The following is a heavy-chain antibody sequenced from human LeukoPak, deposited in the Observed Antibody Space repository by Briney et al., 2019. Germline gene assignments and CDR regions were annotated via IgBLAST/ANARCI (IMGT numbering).Heavy chain of an antibody. V-gene: IGHV3-23*01. Sequence: PGGSLRLSCAVSGITLSNYAMSCVRQAPGKGLEWVAGISGGGGGTNYADPVRGRFPISRDNPKNTLYLQMNNLRADDTAVYYCARAQYSSRWYEGYWGQGTLVTVSS. CDR1: GITLSNYA. CDR3: ARAQYSSRWYEGY. CDR2: ISGGGGGT. J-gene: IGHJ4*02. D-gene: IGHD6-13*01.